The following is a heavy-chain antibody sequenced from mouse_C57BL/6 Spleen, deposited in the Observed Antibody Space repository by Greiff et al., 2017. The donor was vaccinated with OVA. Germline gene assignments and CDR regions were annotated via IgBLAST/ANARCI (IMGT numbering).Heavy chain of an antibody. CDR3: ARYGRGNYYAMDY. Sequence: DVKLVESGGGLVKPGGSLKLSCAASGFTFSDYGMHWVRQAPEKGLEWVAYISSGSSTIYYADTVKGRFTISRDNAKNTLFLQMTSLRSEDTAMYYCARYGRGNYYAMDYWGQGTSVTVSS. CDR2: ISSGSSTI. D-gene: IGHD1-1*01. CDR1: GFTFSDYG. V-gene: IGHV5-17*01. J-gene: IGHJ4*01.